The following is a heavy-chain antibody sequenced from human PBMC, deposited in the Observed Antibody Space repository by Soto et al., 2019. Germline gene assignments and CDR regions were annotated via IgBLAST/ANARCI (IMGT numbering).Heavy chain of an antibody. CDR2: FFIGGNT. V-gene: IGHV4-39*01. Sequence: PSETLSLTCTVSGGSMSSSSTYYWGWMRQPPGKGLEWIASFFIGGNTYYNPSVKSRVTISVDTSKNQFSLKLSSVTAADTAVYVCARRHGLDIDGYYWGQGILVTVAS. CDR3: ARRHGLDIDGYY. D-gene: IGHD2-21*02. CDR1: GGSMSSSSTYY. J-gene: IGHJ4*02.